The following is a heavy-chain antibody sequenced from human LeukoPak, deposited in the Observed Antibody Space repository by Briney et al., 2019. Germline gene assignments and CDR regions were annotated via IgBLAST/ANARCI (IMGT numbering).Heavy chain of an antibody. CDR2: IYPGDSDT. V-gene: IGHV5-51*01. J-gene: IGHJ6*02. Sequence: GESLQISCKGSGYSFTSYWIGWVRQLPGKGLERMGIIYPGDSDTRYSPSFQGQVTISADKSISTAYLQWSSLKASDTAMYYCARAGTDSSGYYYSKEGYYYYGMDVWGQGTTVTVSS. CDR1: GYSFTSYW. D-gene: IGHD3-22*01. CDR3: ARAGTDSSGYYYSKEGYYYYGMDV.